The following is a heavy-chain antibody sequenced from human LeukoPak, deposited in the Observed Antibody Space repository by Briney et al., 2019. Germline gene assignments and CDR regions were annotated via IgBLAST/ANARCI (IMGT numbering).Heavy chain of an antibody. CDR3: ARYHNYVNPFDY. V-gene: IGHV3-21*01. Sequence: GGSLRLSCAASGFTFSSYSMNWVRQAPGKGLEWISSISSSSSYIYYADSVKGRFTISRDNAKNSLYLQMNSLRAEDTAVYYCARYHNYVNPFDYWGQGTLVTVSS. D-gene: IGHD4-11*01. CDR1: GFTFSSYS. J-gene: IGHJ4*02. CDR2: ISSSSSYI.